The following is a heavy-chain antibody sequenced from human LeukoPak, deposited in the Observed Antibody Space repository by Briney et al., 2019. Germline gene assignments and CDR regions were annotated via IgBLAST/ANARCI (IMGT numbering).Heavy chain of an antibody. D-gene: IGHD3-3*01. V-gene: IGHV3-74*01. Sequence: PGGSLRLSCAASGFSLSNYWMHWVRQAPGKGLVWVSRLNSDGITTIYADSVKGRFTISRDNAKNTLYLQMNSLTGEDTAVYYCARGSGYSVLDYWGQGTLVTVSS. J-gene: IGHJ4*02. CDR1: GFSLSNYW. CDR3: ARGSGYSVLDY. CDR2: LNSDGITT.